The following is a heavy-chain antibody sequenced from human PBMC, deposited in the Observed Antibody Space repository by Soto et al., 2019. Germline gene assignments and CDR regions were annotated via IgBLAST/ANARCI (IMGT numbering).Heavy chain of an antibody. J-gene: IGHJ4*02. V-gene: IGHV3-74*01. Sequence: PGGSLRLSCTASEFTFSSYWMHWVRQVPGKGLEWVSRMNEDGSHILYADSVKGRFTISRDNAKNTLFLQMSSLRAEDTAIYYCSRGSSGWSGIDYWGPGTLVTVS. CDR2: MNEDGSHI. CDR1: EFTFSSYW. D-gene: IGHD6-19*01. CDR3: SRGSSGWSGIDY.